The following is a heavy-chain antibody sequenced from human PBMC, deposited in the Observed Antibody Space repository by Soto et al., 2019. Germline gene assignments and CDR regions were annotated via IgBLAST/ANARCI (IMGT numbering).Heavy chain of an antibody. Sequence: PGGSLRLSCAASGFTFSSYAMSWVRQAPGKGLKWISAISGSVGSTYYADSVKGRFTISRDNSKNTLYLQMNSLRAEDTAVYYCAKDPPFDIVVVPAASRSDGWFDPWGQGTLVTVSS. CDR2: ISGSVGST. D-gene: IGHD2-2*01. V-gene: IGHV3-23*01. CDR1: GFTFSSYA. CDR3: AKDPPFDIVVVPAASRSDGWFDP. J-gene: IGHJ5*02.